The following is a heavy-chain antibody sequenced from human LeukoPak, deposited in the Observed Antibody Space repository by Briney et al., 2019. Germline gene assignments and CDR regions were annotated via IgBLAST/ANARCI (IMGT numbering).Heavy chain of an antibody. J-gene: IGHJ4*02. V-gene: IGHV3-30-3*01. CDR3: ARAYCSSTSCYSNYFDY. CDR2: ISYDGSNK. CDR1: GFTFNNYA. Sequence: GGSLRLSCAASGFTFNNYAMHWVRQAPGKGLEWVAVISYDGSNKYYADSVKGRFTISRDNSKNTLYLQMNSLKTEDTAIYYCARAYCSSTSCYSNYFDYWGQGTLVTVSS. D-gene: IGHD2-2*01.